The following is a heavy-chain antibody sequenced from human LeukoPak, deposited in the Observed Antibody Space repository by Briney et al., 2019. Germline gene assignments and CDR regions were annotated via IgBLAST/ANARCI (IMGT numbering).Heavy chain of an antibody. J-gene: IGHJ4*02. CDR2: INPNSGGT. D-gene: IGHD3-10*01. CDR3: ARDHRTMVRGVITY. Sequence: GASVKVSCKASGYTFTGYYMHWVRQAPGQGLEWMGWINPNSGGTNYAQKFQGGVTMTRDTSISTAYMELSRLRSDDTAVYYCARDHRTMVRGVITYWGQGTLVTVSS. V-gene: IGHV1-2*02. CDR1: GYTFTGYY.